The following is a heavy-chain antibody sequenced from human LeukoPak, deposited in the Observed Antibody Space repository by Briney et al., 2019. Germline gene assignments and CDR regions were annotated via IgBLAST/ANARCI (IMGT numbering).Heavy chain of an antibody. V-gene: IGHV4-4*02. CDR2: ISLTGLT. CDR3: SRENGAFSPFGY. J-gene: IGHJ4*02. CDR1: GASISNTNC. Sequence: PWDTLSLTRGLSGASISNTNCWSWVRQPPGQGLDCIGEISLTGLTHYNPSLESRVTVSLDKSKSQLSLNLTYVTAADTAVYYCSRENGAFSPFGYWGQGTLVTVLS. D-gene: IGHD2-8*01.